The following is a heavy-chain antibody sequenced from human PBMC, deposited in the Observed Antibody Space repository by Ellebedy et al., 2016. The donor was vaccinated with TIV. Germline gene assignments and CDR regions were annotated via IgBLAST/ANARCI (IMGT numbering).Heavy chain of an antibody. CDR3: AKDQIGATSRDPFYGMDV. V-gene: IGHV3-43*02. D-gene: IGHD1-26*01. CDR2: ITRDGTST. J-gene: IGHJ6*02. CDR1: GFTFTDFA. Sequence: PGGSLRLSCAASGFTFTDFAMHWVRQVPGKGLEWVSVITRDGTSTYYADSVKGRFTISRDNSKNSLDLQMNSLRSEDTAFYYGAKDQIGATSRDPFYGMDVWGPGTTVTVSS.